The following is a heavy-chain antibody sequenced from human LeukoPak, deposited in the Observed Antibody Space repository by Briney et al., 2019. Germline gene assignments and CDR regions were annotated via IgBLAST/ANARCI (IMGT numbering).Heavy chain of an antibody. Sequence: GGSLRLSCAASGFTFSSYAMSWVRQAPGKGLEWVSAIRGSGVSTHSADSVEGRFTISRDNSRNTLYLQMNSLRVEDTAVYYCVKGLGDFGRTGGFDLWGQGTMVTVSS. J-gene: IGHJ3*01. D-gene: IGHD2-21*02. CDR1: GFTFSSYA. CDR3: VKGLGDFGRTGGFDL. CDR2: IRGSGVST. V-gene: IGHV3-23*01.